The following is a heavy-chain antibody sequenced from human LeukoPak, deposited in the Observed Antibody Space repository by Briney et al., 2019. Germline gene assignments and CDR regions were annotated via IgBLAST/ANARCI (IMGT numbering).Heavy chain of an antibody. CDR1: GFTFSSYW. D-gene: IGHD3-10*01. J-gene: IGHJ4*02. V-gene: IGHV3-74*01. CDR2: INGDGSST. Sequence: GGSLRLSCAASGFTFSSYWMYWVRQVPGKGLVWVSRINGDGSSTDYADSVKGRFTVSRDNAKNTLYLQMSSLRAEDTAVYYCARDYYGPGYWGQGTLVTVSS. CDR3: ARDYYGPGY.